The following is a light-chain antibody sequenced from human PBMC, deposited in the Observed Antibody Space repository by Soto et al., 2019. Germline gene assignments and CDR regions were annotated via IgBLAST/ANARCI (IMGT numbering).Light chain of an antibody. CDR3: QQSYSTPPWT. J-gene: IGKJ1*01. Sequence: DIRITQSPSTLSASIRDRVTITCRASQSISGWLSWYLQKPGTAPKLLIYVASSLQSGVPSRFSGSGSGTDFTLTISSLEAEDFATYYCQQSYSTPPWTFGQGTKVDI. V-gene: IGKV1-39*01. CDR2: VAS. CDR1: QSISGW.